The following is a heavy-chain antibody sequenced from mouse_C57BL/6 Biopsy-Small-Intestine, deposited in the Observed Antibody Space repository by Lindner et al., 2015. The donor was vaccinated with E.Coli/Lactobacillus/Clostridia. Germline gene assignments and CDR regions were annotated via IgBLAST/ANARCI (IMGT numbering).Heavy chain of an antibody. Sequence: VQLQESGAELARPGASVKMSCKASGYTFTSYTMHWVKQRPGQGLEWIGYINPSSGYTKYNQKFKDKATLAADKSSSTAYMQLSSLTSEDSAVYYCATPTVVGYYAMDYWGQGTSVTVSS. CDR3: ATPTVVGYYAMDY. CDR2: INPSSGYT. D-gene: IGHD1-1*01. J-gene: IGHJ4*01. CDR1: GYTFTSYT. V-gene: IGHV1-4*01.